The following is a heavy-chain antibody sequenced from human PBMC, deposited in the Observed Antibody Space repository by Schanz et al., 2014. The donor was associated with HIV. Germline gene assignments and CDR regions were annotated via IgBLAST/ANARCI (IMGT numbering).Heavy chain of an antibody. CDR1: GYTFTSYG. J-gene: IGHJ4*02. Sequence: QVQLVQSGAEVKKPGASVKVSCKASGYTFTSYGISWVRQAPGQGLEGRGWISVYNGNTNYSEKLQGRVTMTTDTFTSTAYMELRSLRSDDTAVYYCANEGLTGFIDYWGQGTLVTVSS. CDR2: ISVYNGNT. CDR3: ANEGLTGFIDY. V-gene: IGHV1-18*01. D-gene: IGHD6-25*01.